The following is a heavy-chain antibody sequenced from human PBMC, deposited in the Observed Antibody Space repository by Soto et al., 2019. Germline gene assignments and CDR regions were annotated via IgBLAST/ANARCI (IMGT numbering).Heavy chain of an antibody. CDR3: ASDGSTVGKAMVSQYYYGMDV. CDR1: GDSFISYA. D-gene: IGHD5-18*01. CDR2: IIPIFGRG. Sequence: QVQLVQSGAEVRKPGSSVKVSCKVSGDSFISYAISWVRQAPGQGLEWMGGIIPIFGRGNYAQRFQGRVGITADESTSTGHMEACGLRCEDTAVYYCASDGSTVGKAMVSQYYYGMDVWGQGTTVTVSS. J-gene: IGHJ6*02. V-gene: IGHV1-69*12.